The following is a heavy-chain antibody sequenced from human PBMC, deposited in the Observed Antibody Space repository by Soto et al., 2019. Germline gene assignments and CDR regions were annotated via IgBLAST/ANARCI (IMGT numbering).Heavy chain of an antibody. CDR1: GGSISSGGYY. CDR3: ARAHQTDIVVVPASPLGARAHRHNWFDP. D-gene: IGHD2-2*01. CDR2: IYYSGST. Sequence: QVQLQESGPGLVKPSQTLSLTCTVSGGSISSGGYYWSWIRQHPGKGLEWIGYIYYSGSTYYNPSLKSRVTISVDTSKNQFSLKLSSVTAADTAVYYCARAHQTDIVVVPASPLGARAHRHNWFDPWGQGTLVTVSS. V-gene: IGHV4-31*03. J-gene: IGHJ5*02.